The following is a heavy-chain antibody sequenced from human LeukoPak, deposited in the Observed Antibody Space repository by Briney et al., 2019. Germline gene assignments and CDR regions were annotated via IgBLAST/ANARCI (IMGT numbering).Heavy chain of an antibody. CDR2: INHSGST. D-gene: IGHD6-13*01. CDR3: ARGGPPYSSSWFRLDY. Sequence: LRLSCAASGFIFSSYAMHWVRQPPGKGLEWIGEINHSGSTNYNPSLKSRVTISVDTSKNQFSLKLSSVTAADTAVYYCARGGPPYSSSWFRLDYWGQGTLVTVSS. J-gene: IGHJ4*02. V-gene: IGHV4-34*01. CDR1: GFIFSSYA.